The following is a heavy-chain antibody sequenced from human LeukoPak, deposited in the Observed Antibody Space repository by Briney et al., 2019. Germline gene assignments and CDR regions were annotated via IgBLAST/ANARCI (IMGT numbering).Heavy chain of an antibody. V-gene: IGHV1-69*06. CDR1: GGTFSSYA. CDR2: IIPIFGTA. D-gene: IGHD1-1*01. CDR3: ARAEVLYNWNDVPYGMDV. J-gene: IGHJ6*04. Sequence: SVKVSCKASGGTFSSYAISWVRQAPGQGLEWMGGIIPIFGTANYAQKFQGRVTITADKSTSTAYMELSSLRSEDTAVYYCARAEVLYNWNDVPYGMDVWGKGTTVTLSS.